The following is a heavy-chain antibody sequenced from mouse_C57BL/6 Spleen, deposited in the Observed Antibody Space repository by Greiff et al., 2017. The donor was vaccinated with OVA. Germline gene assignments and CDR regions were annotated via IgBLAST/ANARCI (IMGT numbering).Heavy chain of an antibody. V-gene: IGHV1-82*01. CDR2: IYPGDGDT. Sequence: QVQLQQSGPELVKPGASVKISCKASGYAFSSSWMNWVKQRPGKGLEWIGRIYPGDGDTNYNGKFKGKATLTADKSSSTAYMQLSSLTSEDSAVYFCARETVVAFDYWGQSTTLTVSS. J-gene: IGHJ2*01. CDR1: GYAFSSSW. CDR3: ARETVVAFDY. D-gene: IGHD1-1*01.